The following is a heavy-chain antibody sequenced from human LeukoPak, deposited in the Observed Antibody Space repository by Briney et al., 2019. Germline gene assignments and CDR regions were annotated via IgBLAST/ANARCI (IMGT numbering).Heavy chain of an antibody. J-gene: IGHJ6*02. CDR3: ASSGELRVYYYYYGMDV. Sequence: SVKVSCKASVGTLSSYAISWVRQAPGQGLEWMGGIIPIFGTANYAQKFQGRVTITADESTSTAYMELSSLRSEDTAVYYCASSGELRVYYYYYGMDVWGQGTTVTVSS. V-gene: IGHV1-69*01. D-gene: IGHD2-15*01. CDR1: VGTLSSYA. CDR2: IIPIFGTA.